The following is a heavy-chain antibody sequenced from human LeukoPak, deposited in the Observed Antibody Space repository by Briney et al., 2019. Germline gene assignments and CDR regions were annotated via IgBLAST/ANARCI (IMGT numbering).Heavy chain of an antibody. D-gene: IGHD3-3*01. V-gene: IGHV1-8*03. CDR2: MNPNSGNT. CDR1: GYTFTSYG. J-gene: IGHJ4*02. CDR3: ARRSEWLNDY. Sequence: GASVKVSCKASGYTFTSYGISWVRQATGQGLEWMGWMNPNSGNTGYAQKFQGRVTITRNTSISTAYMELSSLRSEDTAVYYCARRSEWLNDYWGQGTLVTVSS.